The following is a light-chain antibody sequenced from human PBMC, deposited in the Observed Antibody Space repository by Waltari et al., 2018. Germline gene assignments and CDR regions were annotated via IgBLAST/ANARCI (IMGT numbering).Light chain of an antibody. CDR3: QQRNSYPYS. J-gene: IGKJ2*03. CDR2: KAS. Sequence: DIQLTQSPSSLSASVGDRVTITCRASQGISSYLAWYQQKPGKAPNLLIYKASSLQSGVPSRFSGSGSGTKFTLTISSLQPEDFAVYYCQQRNSYPYSFGQGTKVEIK. V-gene: IGKV1-9*01. CDR1: QGISSY.